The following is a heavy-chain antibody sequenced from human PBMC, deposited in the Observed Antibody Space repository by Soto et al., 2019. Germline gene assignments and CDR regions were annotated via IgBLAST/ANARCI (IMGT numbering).Heavy chain of an antibody. CDR3: ARRFSSGWYGYYYYGMDV. Sequence: PSENLSLTCTVSGGSISSSSYYWGWIRQPPGKGLEWIGSIYYSGSTYYNPSLKSRVTISVDTSKNQFSLKLSSVTAADTAVYYCARRFSSGWYGYYYYGMDVWGQGTTVTVSS. V-gene: IGHV4-39*01. D-gene: IGHD6-19*01. J-gene: IGHJ6*02. CDR2: IYYSGST. CDR1: GGSISSSSYY.